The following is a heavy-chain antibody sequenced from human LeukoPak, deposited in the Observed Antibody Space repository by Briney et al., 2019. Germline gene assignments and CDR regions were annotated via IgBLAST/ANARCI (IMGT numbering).Heavy chain of an antibody. CDR3: ARVEETATTAAIIRKYSYYYYYMDV. D-gene: IGHD4-11*01. V-gene: IGHV3-7*01. CDR1: GFTFSTYR. Sequence: GGSLRLSCAASGFTFSTYRMSWVRQAPGKGLEWVANIKQDGSEKHYVDSVKGRFTISRDNAKNSLYLQMSSLRAEDTAVYYCARVEETATTAAIIRKYSYYYYYMDVWGKGNTVTVSS. J-gene: IGHJ6*03. CDR2: IKQDGSEK.